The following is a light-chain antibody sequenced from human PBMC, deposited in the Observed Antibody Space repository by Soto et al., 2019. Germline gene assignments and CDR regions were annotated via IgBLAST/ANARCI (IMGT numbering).Light chain of an antibody. Sequence: DFQMTQSPSSLSASVGDRVTITCRASQRINNYLNWYQQKPGKAPKLLIHAASSLQTGVTSRFSGSGSGTDFTLTIGRLQPEDSATYFCQQRDSTPWTVGQGTKVEIK. J-gene: IGKJ1*01. V-gene: IGKV1-39*01. CDR3: QQRDSTPWT. CDR1: QRINNY. CDR2: AAS.